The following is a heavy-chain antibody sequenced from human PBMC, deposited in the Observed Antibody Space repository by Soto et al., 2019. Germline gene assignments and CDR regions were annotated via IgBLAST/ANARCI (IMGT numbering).Heavy chain of an antibody. CDR3: AKDPSVYYGSGSYYIGWFDP. CDR1: GFTFSSYA. Sequence: GGSLRLSCAASGFTFSSYAMSWVRQAPGKGLEWVSAISGSGGSTYYADSVKGRFTISRDNSKNTLYLQMNSLRAEDTAVYYCAKDPSVYYGSGSYYIGWFDPWGQGTLVTVSS. V-gene: IGHV3-23*01. D-gene: IGHD3-10*01. CDR2: ISGSGGST. J-gene: IGHJ5*02.